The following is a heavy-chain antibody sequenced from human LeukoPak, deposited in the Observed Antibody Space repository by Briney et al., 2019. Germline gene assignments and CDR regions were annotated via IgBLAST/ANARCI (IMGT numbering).Heavy chain of an antibody. D-gene: IGHD3-10*01. J-gene: IGHJ4*02. CDR3: ARLPMVGHY. CDR2: ISAYNNNT. Sequence: ASVKVSCKASGYTFANYGISWVRQAPGQGLVWMAWISAYNNNTNYAQKFQGRVTMTRDTSISTAYMELSRLRSDDTAVYYCARLPMVGHYWGQGTLVTVSS. CDR1: GYTFANYG. V-gene: IGHV1-18*01.